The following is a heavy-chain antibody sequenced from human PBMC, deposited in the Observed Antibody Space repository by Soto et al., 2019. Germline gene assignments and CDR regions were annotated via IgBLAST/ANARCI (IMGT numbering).Heavy chain of an antibody. Sequence: GESLKISCKGSGYSFTSYWIGWVRQMPGKGLEWMGSIYPGDSDTRYSPPFQGQVTISADKSISTAYLQGSSRKSSDTAMYYCARSPYDFCSGPIGGKNYYSGMDVWCQGTTVTVSS. CDR3: ARSPYDFCSGPIGGKNYYSGMDV. CDR1: GYSFTSYW. V-gene: IGHV5-51*01. D-gene: IGHD3-3*01. CDR2: IYPGDSDT. J-gene: IGHJ6*02.